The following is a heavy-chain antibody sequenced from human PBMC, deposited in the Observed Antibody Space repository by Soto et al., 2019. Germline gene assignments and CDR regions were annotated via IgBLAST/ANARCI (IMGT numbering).Heavy chain of an antibody. J-gene: IGHJ6*03. V-gene: IGHV4-39*02. CDR3: VSPYNFYFMHV. D-gene: IGHD3-16*01. Sequence: QLQLQESGPGLVKPSETLSLTCTVSGGSISSSSFYWGWVRQPPGKGLEWIRSVSHRGSTYYNPSLTSRVTISVDTSKNHFSLKLNSVTAADTAVYYCVSPYNFYFMHVWGKGTPVTVSS. CDR1: GGSISSSSFY. CDR2: VSHRGST.